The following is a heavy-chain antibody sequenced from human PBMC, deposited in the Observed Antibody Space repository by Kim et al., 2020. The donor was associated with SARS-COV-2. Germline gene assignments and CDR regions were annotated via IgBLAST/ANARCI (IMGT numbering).Heavy chain of an antibody. D-gene: IGHD2-21*02. CDR1: GASFSDFY. V-gene: IGHV4-34*04. CDR2: TKESGSP. Sequence: SETLSLTWPVYGASFSDFYCGCIRLLPGKGLEWLGETKESGSPNTNPSPSSRDTVSVETSKKQFSLTLTSATAADRRVYSCAREALALQLDSWGEGT. J-gene: IGHJ5*02. CDR3: AREALALQLDS.